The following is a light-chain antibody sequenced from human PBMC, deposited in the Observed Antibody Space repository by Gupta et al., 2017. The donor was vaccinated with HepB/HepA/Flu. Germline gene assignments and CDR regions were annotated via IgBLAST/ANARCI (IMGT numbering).Light chain of an antibody. V-gene: IGKV1-9*01. J-gene: IGKJ3*01. CDR3: QQLNSYLFT. CDR2: AAS. Sequence: IQLTQSPSFLSASVGDRVTITCRASQDISTYLAWYQQKPGKAPKLLMYAASTLESGVPSRFSGSGSGTDFTLTISSLEPEDSATYFCQQLNSYLFTFGPGTKVDIK. CDR1: QDISTY.